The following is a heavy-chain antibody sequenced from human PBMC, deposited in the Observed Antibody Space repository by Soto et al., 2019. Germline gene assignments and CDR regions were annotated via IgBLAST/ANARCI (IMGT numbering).Heavy chain of an antibody. D-gene: IGHD3-3*01. CDR3: ARVLRFLEGSSHWYFDL. J-gene: IGHJ2*01. Sequence: EVQLVESGGGLVQPGGSLRLSCAASGFTFSSYAMHWVRQAPGKGLEYVSAISSNGGSTYYANSVKGRFTISRDNSKNTLYRQMGSLRAEDMAVYYCARVLRFLEGSSHWYFDLWGRGTLVTVSS. CDR2: ISSNGGST. V-gene: IGHV3-64*01. CDR1: GFTFSSYA.